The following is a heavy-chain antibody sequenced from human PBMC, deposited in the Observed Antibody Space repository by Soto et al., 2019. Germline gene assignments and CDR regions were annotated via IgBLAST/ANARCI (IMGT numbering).Heavy chain of an antibody. V-gene: IGHV3-48*03. CDR3: ARSSIASD. CDR2: ISSTGYSK. J-gene: IGHJ4*02. Sequence: LRLSCAASGFTFKTYEMNWVRLPPGKGLEWLSYISSTGYSKYYADSLEGRFTVSRDNVKNILYLQINGLRVEDTAVYYCARSSIASDWGQGTLVTVSS. CDR1: GFTFKTYE. D-gene: IGHD6-6*01.